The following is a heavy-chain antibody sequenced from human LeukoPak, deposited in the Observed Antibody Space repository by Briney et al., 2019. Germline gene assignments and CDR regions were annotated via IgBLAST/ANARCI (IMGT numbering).Heavy chain of an antibody. Sequence: WASVKVSCKASGYTFTSYGISWVRQAPGQGLEWMGWISAYNGNTNYAQKLQGRVTMTTDTSTSTAYMELRSLRSDDTAMYYCAREVYMIAVAGRTFDYWGQGTLVTVSS. CDR1: GYTFTSYG. D-gene: IGHD6-19*01. V-gene: IGHV1-18*04. CDR2: ISAYNGNT. J-gene: IGHJ4*02. CDR3: AREVYMIAVAGRTFDY.